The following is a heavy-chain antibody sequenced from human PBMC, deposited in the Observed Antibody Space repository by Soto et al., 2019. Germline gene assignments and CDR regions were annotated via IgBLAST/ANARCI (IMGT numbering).Heavy chain of an antibody. J-gene: IGHJ6*02. CDR1: GGSFSGYY. CDR2: INHSGST. Sequence: SETLSLTCAVYGGSFSGYYWSWIRQPPGKGLEWIGEINHSGSTNYNPSLKSRVTISVDTSKNQFSLKLSSVTAADTAVYYCARYSSGWYYYYYGMDVWGQGTTVTVSS. CDR3: ARYSSGWYYYYYGMDV. V-gene: IGHV4-34*01. D-gene: IGHD6-19*01.